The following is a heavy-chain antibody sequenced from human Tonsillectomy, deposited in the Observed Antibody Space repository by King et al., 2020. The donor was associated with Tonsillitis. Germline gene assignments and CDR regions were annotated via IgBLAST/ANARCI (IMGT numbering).Heavy chain of an antibody. J-gene: IGHJ3*02. V-gene: IGHV4-59*01. CDR3: ARGCSSLVTNDAFDI. CDR2: IYNTGST. Sequence: TWLRQPPGQTLKWIRYIYNTGSTNYYTSIKSRVTISIDTSKNQFSLNLSSVTAADTAVYYFARGCSSLVTNDAFDIWGTGTIVILSS. D-gene: IGHD6-13*01.